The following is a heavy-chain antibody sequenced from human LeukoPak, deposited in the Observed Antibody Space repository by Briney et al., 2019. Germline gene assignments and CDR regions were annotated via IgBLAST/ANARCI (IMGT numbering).Heavy chain of an antibody. CDR2: ISGSGGST. V-gene: IGHV3-23*01. Sequence: GGSLRLSCAASGFTFSSYAMSWVRQAPGKGLEWVSAISGSGGSTYYADSVKGRFTISRDNSKNTLYLQMNSLRAEDTAVYYCAKQNSGSYYNDLNWFDPWGQGILVTVSS. J-gene: IGHJ5*02. CDR3: AKQNSGSYYNDLNWFDP. CDR1: GFTFSSYA. D-gene: IGHD3-10*01.